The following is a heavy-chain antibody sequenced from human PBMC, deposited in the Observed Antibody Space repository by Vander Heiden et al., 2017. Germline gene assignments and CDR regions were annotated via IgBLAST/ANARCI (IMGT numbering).Heavy chain of an antibody. CDR3: AKDRSDGGFDP. J-gene: IGHJ5*02. CDR2: ISWDGGST. V-gene: IGHV3-43*01. D-gene: IGHD2-8*01. CDR1: GFTFDDYT. Sequence: EVQLVESGGVVVQPGGSLRLSCAASGFTFDDYTMHWVRQAPGKGLEWVSRISWDGGSTYYADSVKGRFTISRDNSKNSLYLQMNSLRTEDTALYYCAKDRSDGGFDPWGQGTLVTVSS.